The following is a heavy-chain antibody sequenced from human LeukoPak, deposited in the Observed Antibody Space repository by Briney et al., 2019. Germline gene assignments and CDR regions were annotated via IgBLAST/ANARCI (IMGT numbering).Heavy chain of an antibody. CDR1: GVTFSSYE. Sequence: GGSLRLSCAASGVTFSSYEMNWVRQAPGTGLEWVSYISNSGSTIYYADSVKGPFTISRDNANNSLYLQMNSLRAEDTAVYYCAACMTQVAFDIWGQGTMVTVSS. J-gene: IGHJ3*02. V-gene: IGHV3-48*03. CDR2: ISNSGSTI. CDR3: AACMTQVAFDI.